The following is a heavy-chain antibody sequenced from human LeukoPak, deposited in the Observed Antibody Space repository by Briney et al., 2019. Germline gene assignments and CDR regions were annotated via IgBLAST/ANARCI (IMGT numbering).Heavy chain of an antibody. Sequence: SETLSLTCAVYGGSFSGYYWSWIRQPPGKGLEWIGEINHSGSTNYNPSLKSRVTISVDTSKNQFSLKLSSVTAADTAVYYCARGLGYCGSTSCASAWGQGTLVTVSS. CDR2: INHSGST. D-gene: IGHD2-2*01. J-gene: IGHJ5*02. CDR1: GGSFSGYY. V-gene: IGHV4-34*01. CDR3: ARGLGYCGSTSCASA.